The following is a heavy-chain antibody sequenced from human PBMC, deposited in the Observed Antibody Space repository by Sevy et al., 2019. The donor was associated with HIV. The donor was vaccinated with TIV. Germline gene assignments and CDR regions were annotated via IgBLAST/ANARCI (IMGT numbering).Heavy chain of an antibody. Sequence: ASVKVSCKASGYTFTSYAMHWVRQAPGQRLEWMGWINAGNGNTKYSQKFQGRVTITRETSAGTAYMELSSLRSEDRAVYYCARISCSGGSCYRPPYFDYWGQGTLVTVSS. J-gene: IGHJ4*02. D-gene: IGHD2-15*01. CDR1: GYTFTSYA. V-gene: IGHV1-3*01. CDR2: INAGNGNT. CDR3: ARISCSGGSCYRPPYFDY.